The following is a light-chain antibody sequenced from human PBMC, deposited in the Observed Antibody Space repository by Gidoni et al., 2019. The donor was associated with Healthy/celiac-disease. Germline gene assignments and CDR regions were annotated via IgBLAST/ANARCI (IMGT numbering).Light chain of an antibody. V-gene: IGKV1-39*01. J-gene: IGKJ4*01. CDR1: QSISSY. CDR2: AAS. CDR3: QQSYSTPQLT. Sequence: DIQMTQSPSSLSASVGDRVTITCRASQSISSYLSWYQQKPGKAPKLLIYAASSLQSGVPSRFSGSGSGTDLTLTISSLQPEDVASYYCQQSYSTPQLTFGGGTKVEI.